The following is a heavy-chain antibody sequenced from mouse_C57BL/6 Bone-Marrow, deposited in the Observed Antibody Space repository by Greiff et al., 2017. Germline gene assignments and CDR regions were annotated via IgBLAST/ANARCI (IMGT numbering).Heavy chain of an antibody. CDR1: GYTFSSYW. CDR2: IYPGSGST. V-gene: IGHV1-55*01. D-gene: IGHD1-1*01. CDR3: ASFSHDYGSSDGYYAMDY. J-gene: IGHJ4*01. Sequence: VQLQQPGAELVKPGASVKMSCKASGYTFSSYWITWVKQRPGQGLEWIGDIYPGSGSTNYNEKFKSTATLTVDKSSSTSYMQLNSLTSADPAGYYCASFSHDYGSSDGYYAMDYWGQGTSVTVSS.